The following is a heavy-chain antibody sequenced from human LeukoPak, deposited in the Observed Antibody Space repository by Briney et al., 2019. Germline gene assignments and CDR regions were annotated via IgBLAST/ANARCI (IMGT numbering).Heavy chain of an antibody. V-gene: IGHV1-46*01. J-gene: IGHJ4*02. CDR3: ARDPYASGSYLLDY. Sequence: ASVKVSCKASGYTFTSYYIHWVRQAPGQGLEWMGIINPSGGRTSYAQKFQGRGTITRDTSTSTVYMELSRLRSEDTAVYYCARDPYASGSYLLDYWGQGTLVTVSS. D-gene: IGHD3-10*01. CDR2: INPSGGRT. CDR1: GYTFTSYY.